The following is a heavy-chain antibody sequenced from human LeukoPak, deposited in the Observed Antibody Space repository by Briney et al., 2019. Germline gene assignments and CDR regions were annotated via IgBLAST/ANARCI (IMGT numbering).Heavy chain of an antibody. J-gene: IGHJ4*02. D-gene: IGHD1-26*01. V-gene: IGHV3-23*01. CDR1: GFTFSSYS. Sequence: QTGGSLRLSCAASGFTFSSYSMNWVRQAPGKGLECVSVISGSGGSTYYADSVKGRFTISRDNSKNTLHLQMNSLRADDTAVYYCAKDNGGFGGSKGFDYWGQGTLVTVSS. CDR2: ISGSGGST. CDR3: AKDNGGFGGSKGFDY.